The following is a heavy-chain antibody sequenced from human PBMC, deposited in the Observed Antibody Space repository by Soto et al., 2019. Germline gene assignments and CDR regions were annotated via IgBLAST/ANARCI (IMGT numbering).Heavy chain of an antibody. J-gene: IGHJ6*02. D-gene: IGHD2-8*01. Sequence: QGQLVQSGAEVKKPGASVKVSCKASGYTFTRYGISWVRQAPGQGLEWMGWISGYNGDTKYAQKFQGRGTMTIDTSTTTAFIELRSLTSDDTAVYYCAKNGQPPYYYYGLDVWGQGTTVTVSS. V-gene: IGHV1-18*01. CDR3: AKNGQPPYYYYGLDV. CDR1: GYTFTRYG. CDR2: ISGYNGDT.